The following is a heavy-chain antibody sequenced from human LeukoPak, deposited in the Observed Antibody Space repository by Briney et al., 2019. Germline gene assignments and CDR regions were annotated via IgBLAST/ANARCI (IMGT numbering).Heavy chain of an antibody. Sequence: SETLSLTCAVSGYSISSGYYWGWIRQPPGKGLEFIGSIHHTGGTHHNPSLKSRVTMSMDTSRNQISLKLSFVTAADTAVYYCARYGSGFDDCWGQGTLVTVFS. CDR2: IHHTGGT. CDR3: ARYGSGFDDC. V-gene: IGHV4-38-2*01. D-gene: IGHD3-10*01. J-gene: IGHJ4*02. CDR1: GYSISSGYY.